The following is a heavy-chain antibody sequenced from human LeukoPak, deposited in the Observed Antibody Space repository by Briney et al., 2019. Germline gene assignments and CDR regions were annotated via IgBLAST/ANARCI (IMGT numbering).Heavy chain of an antibody. Sequence: ASVKLSCKASGATFSSYAMSWVRQAPGQGLEWMGGIIPIFGTANYAQKFQGRVTITIDESTSTADLELSSLRSEGTAVYYCARDGYAGPSSGTMMNWFDPWGQGTLVTVSS. CDR1: GATFSSYA. CDR3: ARDGYAGPSSGTMMNWFDP. J-gene: IGHJ5*02. CDR2: IIPIFGTA. D-gene: IGHD3-22*01. V-gene: IGHV1-69*05.